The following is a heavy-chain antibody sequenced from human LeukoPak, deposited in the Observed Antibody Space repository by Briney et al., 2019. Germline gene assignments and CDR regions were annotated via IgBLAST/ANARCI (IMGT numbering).Heavy chain of an antibody. CDR1: GFNFGDYG. Sequence: GSLRLSCTASGFNFGDYGLSWVRQAPGKGLEWIGFVRRRANDGTTEYAASVKGRFTISRDDSKTIAYLQMNGLQTDDTALYYCTRADGDYDHRFFDYWGQGTQVIVSS. CDR2: VRRRANDGTT. CDR3: TRADGDYDHRFFDY. V-gene: IGHV3-49*04. J-gene: IGHJ4*02. D-gene: IGHD4-17*01.